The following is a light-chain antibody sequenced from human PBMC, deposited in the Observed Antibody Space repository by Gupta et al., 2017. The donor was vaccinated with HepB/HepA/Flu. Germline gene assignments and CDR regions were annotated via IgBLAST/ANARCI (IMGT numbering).Light chain of an antibody. CDR1: SSDY. Sequence: QSALTQPAPPSGSPGQSITISCTGTSSDYVFWYQQYPGQSPKLLIYNVSDRPSGVSPRFSGSKSVNTASLSISGLQTEDEAYYYCSSYTYTTNLVVFGGGTMLTVL. V-gene: IGLV2-14*03. CDR2: NVS. J-gene: IGLJ2*01. CDR3: SSYTYTTNLVV.